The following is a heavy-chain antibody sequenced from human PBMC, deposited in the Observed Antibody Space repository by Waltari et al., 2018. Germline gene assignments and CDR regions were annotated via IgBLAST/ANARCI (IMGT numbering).Heavy chain of an antibody. CDR3: ARPRITMVQGVRAFDY. V-gene: IGHV4-34*01. Sequence: QVQLQQWGAGLLKHSETLSSTCAVDGGSFSGHYWSWIRPPPGKGLEWVGEINHSGSTNYNPSLKSRVTISVDTSKNQFSLKLSSVTAADTAVYYCARPRITMVQGVRAFDYWGQGTLVTVSS. CDR2: INHSGST. CDR1: GGSFSGHY. D-gene: IGHD3-10*01. J-gene: IGHJ4*02.